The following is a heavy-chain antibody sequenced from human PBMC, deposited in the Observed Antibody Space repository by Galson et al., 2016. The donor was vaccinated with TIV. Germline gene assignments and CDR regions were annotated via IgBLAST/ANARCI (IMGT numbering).Heavy chain of an antibody. Sequence: TLSLTCAVSGGSITTGAYSWSWIRQPPGKGLEWIGYIYLSGSAYYNPSLKSRATISVDRSKNQFSLNLSSVTAADTAVYYCARAEGEAYAHWFDPWGQGTLVTVSS. D-gene: IGHD2-2*01. CDR2: IYLSGSA. CDR3: ARAEGEAYAHWFDP. J-gene: IGHJ5*02. CDR1: GGSITTGAYS. V-gene: IGHV4-30-2*01.